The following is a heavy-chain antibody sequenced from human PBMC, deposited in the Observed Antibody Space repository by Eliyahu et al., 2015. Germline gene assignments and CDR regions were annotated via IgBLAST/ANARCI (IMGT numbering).Heavy chain of an antibody. Sequence: EVQLVESGGGLIQPGGSLRXSCAAXGFXXSCNYXXWVRQAPGKGXEWLSVMYNGGATYYADSVKGRFTISRDNSKNTLYLQMNSLRADDTAVYYCARDLGAYKRAFDYWGQGTLVAVSS. V-gene: IGHV3-53*01. CDR2: MYNGGAT. J-gene: IGHJ4*02. CDR1: GFXXSCNY. D-gene: IGHD3-16*01. CDR3: ARDLGAYKRAFDY.